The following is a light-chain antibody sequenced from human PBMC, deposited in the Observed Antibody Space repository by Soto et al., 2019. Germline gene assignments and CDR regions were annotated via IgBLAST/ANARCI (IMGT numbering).Light chain of an antibody. V-gene: IGLV2-14*01. CDR2: DVN. CDR3: SSYTSSSTRV. J-gene: IGLJ1*01. Sequence: QSALTQPASVSGSPGQSITISCTGTSSDVGAYNFVSWYQQHPGKAPKLMIYDVNNRPSGVSNRFSGSKSGNTASLTISWLQPEDEADYDCSSYTSSSTRVFGTGTKLTVL. CDR1: SSDVGAYNF.